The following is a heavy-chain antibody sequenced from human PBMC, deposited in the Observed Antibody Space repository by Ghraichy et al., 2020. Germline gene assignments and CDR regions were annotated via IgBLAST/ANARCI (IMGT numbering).Heavy chain of an antibody. J-gene: IGHJ4*02. CDR1: GFTFSGFE. CDR2: SSSSGTTI. CDR3: ARESSSAYNYLDY. Sequence: RGSLRLSCAASGFTFSGFEMNWVRQAPGKGLEWVSYSSSSGTTIYYADTVKGRFTISRDNTKNILYLQMNSLGVEDTAVYYCARESSSAYNYLDYWGQGTLVTVSS. D-gene: IGHD3-3*01. V-gene: IGHV3-48*03.